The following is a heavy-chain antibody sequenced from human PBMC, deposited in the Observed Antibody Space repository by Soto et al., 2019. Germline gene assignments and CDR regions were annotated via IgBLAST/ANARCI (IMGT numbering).Heavy chain of an antibody. Sequence: GGSLRLSCAASGFTFSSYGMHWVRQAPGKGLEWVAVISYDGSNKYYADSVKGRFTISRDNSKNTLYLQMNSLRAEDTAVYYCAKDLYSSSSGSSFDYWGQGTLVTVSS. CDR3: AKDLYSSSSGSSFDY. V-gene: IGHV3-30*18. CDR1: GFTFSSYG. J-gene: IGHJ4*02. CDR2: ISYDGSNK. D-gene: IGHD6-6*01.